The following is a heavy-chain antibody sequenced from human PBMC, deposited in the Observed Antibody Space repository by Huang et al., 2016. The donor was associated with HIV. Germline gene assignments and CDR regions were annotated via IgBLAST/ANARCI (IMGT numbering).Heavy chain of an antibody. J-gene: IGHJ4*02. Sequence: QVQLVESGGGVVQPGRSLRISCAASGFTFSSYGMHWVRPAPGKGLEGVAVISYEAKTKYYADSVKGRFSISRDNSKTTVYLQLNSLRLEDTAVYYCAKGGSAAAVLDFWGQGTLVTVSS. CDR1: GFTFSSYG. CDR2: ISYEAKTK. V-gene: IGHV3-30*18. CDR3: AKGGSAAAVLDF. D-gene: IGHD6-13*01.